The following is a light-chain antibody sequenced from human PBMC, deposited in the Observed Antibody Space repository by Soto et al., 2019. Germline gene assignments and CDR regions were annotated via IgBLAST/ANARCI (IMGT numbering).Light chain of an antibody. Sequence: DIVMTQSPDSLGMSLGERATINCKSSQSVLNRSTNKNYLAWYQQKPGQPPKLLIFWASTRGSGVPDRFSGSGSETDFTLTISSLQAEDVAVYYCQQYRSSPLTFGAGTKVEIK. CDR1: QSVLNRSTNKNY. CDR2: WAS. J-gene: IGKJ4*01. CDR3: QQYRSSPLT. V-gene: IGKV4-1*01.